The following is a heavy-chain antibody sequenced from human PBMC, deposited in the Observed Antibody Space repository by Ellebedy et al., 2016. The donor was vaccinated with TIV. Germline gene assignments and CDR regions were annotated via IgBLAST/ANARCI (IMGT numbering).Heavy chain of an antibody. CDR1: GFTFSSYA. Sequence: GESLKISCSASGFTFSSYAMHWVRQAPGKGLEYVSAISSNGGSTYYADSVKGRFTISRDNSKNTLYLQMSSLRAEDTAVYYCVYEFKSRYYYYGMDVWGQGTTVTVSS. J-gene: IGHJ6*02. CDR3: VYEFKSRYYYYGMDV. V-gene: IGHV3-64D*06. CDR2: ISSNGGST.